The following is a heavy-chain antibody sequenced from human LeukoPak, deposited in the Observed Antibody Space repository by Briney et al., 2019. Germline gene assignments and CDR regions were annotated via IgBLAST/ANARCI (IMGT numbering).Heavy chain of an antibody. J-gene: IGHJ3*02. Sequence: SETLSLTCTVSGGSISGSSYYWGWIRQPPGKGLEWIGSIYYSGSTYYNPSLKSRVTISVDTSKNQFSLKLNSVTATDTAVYYCARVSPRGAFDIWGQGTMVTVSS. V-gene: IGHV4-39*02. CDR3: ARVSPRGAFDI. CDR1: GGSISGSSYY. CDR2: IYYSGST. D-gene: IGHD3-10*01.